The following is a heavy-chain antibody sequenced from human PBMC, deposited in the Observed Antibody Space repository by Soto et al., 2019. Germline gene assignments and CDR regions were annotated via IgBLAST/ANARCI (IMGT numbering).Heavy chain of an antibody. CDR2: FYYSGNT. CDR3: ARMYNSGFYRTEGDYFFYGMDV. Sequence: SETLSLTCTVSGDSISDYYWSWIRQPAGKGLEWIGRFYYSGNTKSNPSLKSRVTMSADTSKNQFSLSLRSVTAADSAIYYCARMYNSGFYRTEGDYFFYGMDVWGQVTTVTVSS. CDR1: GDSISDYY. V-gene: IGHV4-4*07. J-gene: IGHJ6*02. D-gene: IGHD6-19*01.